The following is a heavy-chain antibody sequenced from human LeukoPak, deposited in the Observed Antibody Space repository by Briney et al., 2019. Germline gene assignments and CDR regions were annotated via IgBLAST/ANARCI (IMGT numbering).Heavy chain of an antibody. D-gene: IGHD5-18*01. V-gene: IGHV1-18*01. J-gene: IGHJ4*02. Sequence: ASVKVSCKASGYTFISHGISWVRQPPGQGLEWMGWISVYNGKTNYAQKLQGRVTMTTDTSTSTAYMELSSLRSEDTAVYYCARARGYEGDLDYWGQGTLVTVSS. CDR3: ARARGYEGDLDY. CDR1: GYTFISHG. CDR2: ISVYNGKT.